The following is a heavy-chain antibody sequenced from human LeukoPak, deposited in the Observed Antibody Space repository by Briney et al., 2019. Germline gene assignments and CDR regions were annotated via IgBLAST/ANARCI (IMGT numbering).Heavy chain of an antibody. CDR1: GFTFSSYA. V-gene: IGHV3-23*01. D-gene: IGHD3-10*01. J-gene: IGHJ4*02. CDR3: AKSEWFGELLKDY. CDR2: ISGSGGST. Sequence: GGSLRLSCADSGFTFSSYAMSWVRQAPGKGLEWVSAISGSGGSTYYADSVKGRFTISRDNSKNTLYLQMNSLRAEDTAVYYCAKSEWFGELLKDYWGQGTLVTVSS.